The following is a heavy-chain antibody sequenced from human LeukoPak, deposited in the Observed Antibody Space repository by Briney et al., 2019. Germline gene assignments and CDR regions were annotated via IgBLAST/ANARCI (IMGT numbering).Heavy chain of an antibody. Sequence: SETLSLTCTVSGGSISSYYWSWIRQPAGKGLEWIGRIYTSGSTNYNPSLKSRVTMSVDTSKNQFSLKLSSVTAADTAVYYCARGRAYYDSSGYLYYFDYWGQGTLVTVSS. CDR3: ARGRAYYDSSGYLYYFDY. D-gene: IGHD3-22*01. V-gene: IGHV4-4*07. CDR2: IYTSGST. CDR1: GGSISSYY. J-gene: IGHJ4*02.